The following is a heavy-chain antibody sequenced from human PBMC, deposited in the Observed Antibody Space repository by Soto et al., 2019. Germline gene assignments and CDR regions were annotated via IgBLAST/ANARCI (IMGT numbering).Heavy chain of an antibody. Sequence: QITLKESGPPLVKPTETLTLTCTFSGFSLSTSGVSVGWIRQPPGKPLEWLALIYWDDDKRFSPSLKSRLTITKDTTKNQVVLTMTKMDPVDTATYYCAHSYSSGWYYDYWGQGTLVTVSS. D-gene: IGHD6-19*01. V-gene: IGHV2-5*02. CDR3: AHSYSSGWYYDY. CDR2: IYWDDDK. J-gene: IGHJ4*02. CDR1: GFSLSTSGVS.